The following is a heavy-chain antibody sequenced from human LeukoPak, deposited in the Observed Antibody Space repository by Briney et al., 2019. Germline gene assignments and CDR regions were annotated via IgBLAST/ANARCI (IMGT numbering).Heavy chain of an antibody. CDR3: ARGAGSYDAFDS. CDR1: GFTFSSHG. V-gene: IGHV3-23*01. D-gene: IGHD6-19*01. CDR2: ISPSGGIT. Sequence: TGGSLRLSCAASGFTFSSHGMHWVRQAPGKGLEWVSGISPSGGITYYTDSVRGRFTISRDNAKNSLYLQMNSLRAEDTAVYYCARGAGSYDAFDSWVQGTMVSV. J-gene: IGHJ3*02.